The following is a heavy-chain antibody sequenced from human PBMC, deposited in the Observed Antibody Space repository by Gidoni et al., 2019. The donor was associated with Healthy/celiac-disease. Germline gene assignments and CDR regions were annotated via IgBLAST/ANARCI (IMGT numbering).Heavy chain of an antibody. CDR2: IDWDDDK. J-gene: IGHJ6*02. Sequence: QVTLRESGPALVKPTQTLTLTCTFSGFSLSTSGMCLSWIRQPPGKALEWLARIDWDDDKYYSTSLKTRLTISKDTSKNQVVLTMTNMDPVDTATYYCARIRPNYGDYPYYYYYGMDVWGQGTTVTVSS. V-gene: IGHV2-70*15. D-gene: IGHD4-17*01. CDR1: GFSLSTSGMC. CDR3: ARIRPNYGDYPYYYYYGMDV.